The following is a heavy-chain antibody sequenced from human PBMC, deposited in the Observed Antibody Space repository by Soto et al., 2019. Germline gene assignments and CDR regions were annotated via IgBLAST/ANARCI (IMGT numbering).Heavy chain of an antibody. CDR3: ARGVNYYGSGKQSDAFDI. CDR2: ISSSGSTI. Sequence: GGSLRLSCAASGFTFSSYEMNWVRKAPGKGLEWVSYISSSGSTIYYADTVKGRFTISRDNAKNSLYLQMNSLRAEDTAVYYCARGVNYYGSGKQSDAFDIWGQGTMVTVS. CDR1: GFTFSSYE. J-gene: IGHJ3*02. D-gene: IGHD3-10*01. V-gene: IGHV3-48*03.